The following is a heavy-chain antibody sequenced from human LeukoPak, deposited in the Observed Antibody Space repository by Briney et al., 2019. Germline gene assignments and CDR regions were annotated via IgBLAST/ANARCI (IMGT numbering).Heavy chain of an antibody. CDR1: GFPFSTYW. V-gene: IGHV3-74*01. CDR3: AKGRISSWCIDY. D-gene: IGHD6-13*01. CDR2: INSDATTT. J-gene: IGHJ4*02. Sequence: GSLRLSCAASGFPFSTYWMHWVRQAPGKGLVWVSRINSDATTTDYADSVKGRFTISRDNAKNSLYLQMNSLRAEDTAVYYCAKGRISSWCIDYWGQGTLVTVSS.